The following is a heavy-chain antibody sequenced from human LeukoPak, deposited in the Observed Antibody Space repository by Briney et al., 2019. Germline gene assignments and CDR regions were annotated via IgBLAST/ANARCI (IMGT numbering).Heavy chain of an antibody. D-gene: IGHD4-17*01. CDR1: GFTFSNFW. CDR2: IKHDGSEK. V-gene: IGHV3-7*02. J-gene: IGHJ4*02. CDR3: ARHDYGD. Sequence: RGSLRLSCAASGFTFSNFWMSWVRQAPGKGLEWVANIKHDGSEKYYVDSVKGRFTVSRDDAKNSLYLQMNSLRAEDTAVYYCARHDYGDLGQGTLVTVSS.